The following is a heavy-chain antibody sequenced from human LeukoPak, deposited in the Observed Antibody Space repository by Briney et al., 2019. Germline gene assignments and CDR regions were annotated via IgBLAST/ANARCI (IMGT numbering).Heavy chain of an antibody. J-gene: IGHJ6*03. Sequence: ASVKVSCKASGGTFSSYAISWVRQAPGQGLEWMGGIIPIFGTANYAQKFQGRVTITTDESTSTAYMELSSLRSEDTAVYYCARDRWNYVGYYYMDVWGKGTTVTVSS. CDR3: ARDRWNYVGYYYMDV. CDR1: GGTFSSYA. D-gene: IGHD1-7*01. CDR2: IIPIFGTA. V-gene: IGHV1-69*05.